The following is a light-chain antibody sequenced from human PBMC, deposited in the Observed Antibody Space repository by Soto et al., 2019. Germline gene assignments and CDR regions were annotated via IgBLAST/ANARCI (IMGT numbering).Light chain of an antibody. V-gene: IGKV1-5*01. J-gene: IGKJ1*01. CDR2: DAS. Sequence: DIQMTQSPSTLSASVGDRVTITCRASQSISSWLAWYQQKPGKAPKLLIYDASSLESGVTSRFSGSGSGTEFTLTISSLQPDAFATYDCQQYNSYSWTFGQGTRVESK. CDR3: QQYNSYSWT. CDR1: QSISSW.